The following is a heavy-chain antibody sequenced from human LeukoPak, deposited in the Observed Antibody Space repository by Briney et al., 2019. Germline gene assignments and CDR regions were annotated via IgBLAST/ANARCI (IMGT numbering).Heavy chain of an antibody. CDR1: GFTFSSFA. CDR2: ISGSGANI. Sequence: GGSLRLSCAASGFTFSSFAMSWVRQAPGKGLEWVASISGSGANIYNADSVRGRFTISRDNSKNTLFLQMNSLSAGDTAVYYCAKGTRTIVGASTAFDIWGEGAMVTVSS. V-gene: IGHV3-23*01. CDR3: AKGTRTIVGASTAFDI. J-gene: IGHJ3*02. D-gene: IGHD1-26*01.